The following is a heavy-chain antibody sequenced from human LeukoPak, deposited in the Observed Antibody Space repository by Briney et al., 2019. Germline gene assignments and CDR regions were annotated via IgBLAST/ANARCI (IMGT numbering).Heavy chain of an antibody. D-gene: IGHD6-19*01. V-gene: IGHV3-53*01. CDR1: GFTVSSNY. CDR3: AKASGYAGGWYADTFFAY. J-gene: IGHJ4*02. CDR2: IYSGGST. Sequence: PGGSLRLSCAASGFTVSSNYMSWVRQAPGKGLEWVSVIYSGGSTYYADSVQGRFTISRVNSKNALYLQMISLRAEDTALYYCAKASGYAGGWYADTFFAYWGQGILVTVSS.